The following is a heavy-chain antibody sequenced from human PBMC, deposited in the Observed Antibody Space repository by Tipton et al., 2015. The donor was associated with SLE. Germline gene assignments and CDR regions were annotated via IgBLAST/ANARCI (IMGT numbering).Heavy chain of an antibody. Sequence: LRLSCTVSGVSISSGSYFWNWIRQTAGKGLEWIGRVHPTGSPFYNPSLESRVAISVDMSKNEFSLKLTAVTAADTAVYYCAATLDVLDIWGQGTMITVSS. CDR1: GVSISSGSYF. V-gene: IGHV4-61*02. CDR3: AATLDVLDI. J-gene: IGHJ3*02. CDR2: VHPTGSP.